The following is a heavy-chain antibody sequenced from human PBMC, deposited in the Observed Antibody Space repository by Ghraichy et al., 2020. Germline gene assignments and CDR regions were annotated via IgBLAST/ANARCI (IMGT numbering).Heavy chain of an antibody. CDR2: ITSSSRFI. CDR3: ARGSRVVRFYYYDGMDV. CDR1: GFTFSSYS. V-gene: IGHV3-48*02. D-gene: IGHD4-23*01. J-gene: IGHJ6*02. Sequence: GGSLRLSCEGSGFTFSSYSMNWVRHSPGKGLEWVSYITSSSRFISYADSVKGRFTISRDNAQNSLYLQMNSLRDEDTAVYYCARGSRVVRFYYYDGMDVWGQGTTVTVSS.